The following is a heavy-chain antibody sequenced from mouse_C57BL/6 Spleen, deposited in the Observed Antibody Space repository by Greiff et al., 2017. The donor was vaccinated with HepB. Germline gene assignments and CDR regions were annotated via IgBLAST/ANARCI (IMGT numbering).Heavy chain of an antibody. CDR1: GYAFSSSW. D-gene: IGHD1-1*01. CDR2: IYPGDGDT. CDR3: ARLRDFDH. V-gene: IGHV1-82*01. Sequence: QVQLQQSGPELVKPGASVKISCKASGYAFSSSWMNWVKQRPGKGLEWIGRIYPGDGDTNYNGKFKGKATLTADKSSSTAYMQLSSLTSEDSAVYCCARLRDFDHWGQGTTLSVSS. J-gene: IGHJ2*01.